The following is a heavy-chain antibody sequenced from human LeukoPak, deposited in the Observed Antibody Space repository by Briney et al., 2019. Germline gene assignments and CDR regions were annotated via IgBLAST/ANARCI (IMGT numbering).Heavy chain of an antibody. D-gene: IGHD3-3*01. V-gene: IGHV1-3*01. CDR1: GYTFTSYA. J-gene: IGHJ5*02. CDR3: AREYYDFWSGYYKGGSRRWFDP. Sequence: ASVKASCKASGYTFTSYAMHWVRQAPGQRLEWMGWINAGNGNTKYSQKFQGRVTITRDTSASTAYMELRSLRSDDTAVYYCAREYYDFWSGYYKGGSRRWFDPWGQGTLVTVSS. CDR2: INAGNGNT.